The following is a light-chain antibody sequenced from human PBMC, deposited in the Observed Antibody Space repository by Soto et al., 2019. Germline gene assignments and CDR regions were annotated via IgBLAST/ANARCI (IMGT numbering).Light chain of an antibody. J-gene: IGLJ3*02. CDR1: SGDVGFYDF. CDR3: ASYTGSSTYL. V-gene: IGLV2-14*03. Sequence: QSVLTQPASMSGSPGQSITISCTGTSGDVGFYDFVSWYQQHPGKVPRLIIYGVTKRPSGVSHRFSGSKSGNTASLTISGLQVEDEAEYSCASYTGSSTYLFGGGTKLTVL. CDR2: GVT.